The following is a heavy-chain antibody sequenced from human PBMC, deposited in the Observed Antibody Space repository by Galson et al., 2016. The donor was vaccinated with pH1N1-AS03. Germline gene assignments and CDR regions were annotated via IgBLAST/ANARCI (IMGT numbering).Heavy chain of an antibody. V-gene: IGHV3-30-3*01. D-gene: IGHD3-22*01. CDR1: GIIFSDHA. J-gene: IGHJ4*02. CDR3: VRGAGRGYFPYFDS. CDR2: ISYNGNLQ. Sequence: SLRLSCAASGIIFSDHAMHWVRQAPGKGLEWLAVISYNGNLQYYGDSVKGRFTISRDNSENTLYLQMSSLRVEDTAVYFCVRGAGRGYFPYFDSWGQGTVSPSPQ.